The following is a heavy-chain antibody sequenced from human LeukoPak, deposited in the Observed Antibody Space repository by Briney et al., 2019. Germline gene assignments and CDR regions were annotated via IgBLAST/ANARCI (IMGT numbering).Heavy chain of an antibody. CDR3: VRSFRIPYCSGNSCYPTDFDF. D-gene: IGHD2-15*01. V-gene: IGHV3-74*01. CDR1: GFSFTSYW. Sequence: GGSLRLSCATSGFSFTSYWLHWVRQGPGKGPEWVSRINGNGQSTSYADSVKGRFIIYRDNARNTLYLYMTGLRVEDSAVYFCVRSFRIPYCSGNSCYPTDFDFWGRGTLVTVSS. CDR2: INGNGQST. J-gene: IGHJ4*01.